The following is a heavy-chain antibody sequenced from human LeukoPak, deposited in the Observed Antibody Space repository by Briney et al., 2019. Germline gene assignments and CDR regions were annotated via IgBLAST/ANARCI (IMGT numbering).Heavy chain of an antibody. CDR2: ISWNSGSI. CDR1: GFTFDDYA. CDR3: AKSQGVLGYSYGQSFFDY. D-gene: IGHD5-18*01. V-gene: IGHV3-9*01. J-gene: IGHJ4*02. Sequence: GGSLRLSCAASGFTFDDYATHWVRQAPGKGLEWVSGISWNSGSIGYADSVKGRFTISRDNAKNSLYLQMNSLRAEDTALYYCAKSQGVLGYSYGQSFFDYWGQGTLVTVSS.